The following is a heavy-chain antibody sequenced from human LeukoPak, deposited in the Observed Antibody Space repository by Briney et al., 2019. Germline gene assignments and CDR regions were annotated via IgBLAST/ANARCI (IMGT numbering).Heavy chain of an antibody. CDR1: GFTVSSNY. CDR3: ARVGYHDSSGYFPFDY. D-gene: IGHD3-22*01. Sequence: PGGSLRLSCAASGFTVSSNYMSWVRQAPGKGLEWVSVIYSGGSTYYADSVKGRFTISRDNSKNTLYLQMNSLRAEDTAVYYCARVGYHDSSGYFPFDYWGQGTLVTVSS. J-gene: IGHJ4*02. V-gene: IGHV3-53*01. CDR2: IYSGGST.